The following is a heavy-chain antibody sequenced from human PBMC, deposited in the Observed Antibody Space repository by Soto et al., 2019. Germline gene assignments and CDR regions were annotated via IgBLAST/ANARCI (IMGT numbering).Heavy chain of an antibody. CDR3: VREPGSGWTQDYYYGMDV. J-gene: IGHJ6*02. V-gene: IGHV3-30-3*01. Sequence: GGSLTLSCAASGFTFSGYAMHWVRQTPGKGLEWVAVTSYDGSHKYYGHSVKGRFTISRDNSKNTLYLQMNSLRAEDTAVYYSVREPGSGWTQDYYYGMDVWGQGTTVTVSS. CDR2: TSYDGSHK. CDR1: GFTFSGYA. D-gene: IGHD6-19*01.